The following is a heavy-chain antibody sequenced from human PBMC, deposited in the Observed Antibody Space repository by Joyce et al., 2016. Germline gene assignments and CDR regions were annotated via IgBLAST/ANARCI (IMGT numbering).Heavy chain of an antibody. CDR2: VYLHCIT. J-gene: IGHJ2*01. V-gene: IGHV4-38-2*01. CDR1: GLSFDLHSF. D-gene: IGHD5-18*01. Sequence: QVQLQESGPGLVKPSETLSLTCGVSGLSFDLHSFWGWIRQPPGKGLELIGNVYLHCITHYSPSLKSRVTISMDTSKNQFSLNLNSLTAADTAVYFCARRPYNVHTPLGSDWYFDLWGRGTLVTVSS. CDR3: ARRPYNVHTPLGSDWYFDL.